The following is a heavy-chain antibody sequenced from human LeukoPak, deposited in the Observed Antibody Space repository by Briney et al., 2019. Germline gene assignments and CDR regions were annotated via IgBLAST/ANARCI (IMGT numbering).Heavy chain of an antibody. V-gene: IGHV4-61*08. CDR1: GGSVGSADYN. J-gene: IGHJ3*02. CDR3: ARDQGGSSHRHAFDI. CDR2: IYHTGSN. D-gene: IGHD1-26*01. Sequence: SETLSLTCIVSGGSVGSADYNWSWIRHPPGKALEWIGYIYHTGSNNYKYSLKSRVTISLDTSKNRFSLRLTSMTAADTAIYYCARDQGGSSHRHAFDIWGQGTMVTVSS.